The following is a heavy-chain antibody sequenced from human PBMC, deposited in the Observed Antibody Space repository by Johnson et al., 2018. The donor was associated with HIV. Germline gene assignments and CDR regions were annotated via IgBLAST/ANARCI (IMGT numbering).Heavy chain of an antibody. D-gene: IGHD6-19*01. CDR2: VSSNGGKT. Sequence: VQLVESGGGLVQPGGSLRLSCADSGFTFSTYAMHWVRQAPGKGLEYVSGVSSNGGKTYYANSVKGRFTISRDNSKTTLYLQMNSLRAEDTAVYYCARASHSSGWYGRLGDAFDIWGQGTMVTVSS. CDR3: ARASHSSGWYGRLGDAFDI. J-gene: IGHJ3*02. CDR1: GFTFSTYA. V-gene: IGHV3-64*01.